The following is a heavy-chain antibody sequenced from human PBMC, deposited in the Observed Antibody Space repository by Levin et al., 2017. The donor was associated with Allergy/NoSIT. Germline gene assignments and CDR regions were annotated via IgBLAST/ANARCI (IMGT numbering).Heavy chain of an antibody. CDR1: GYRFTSHY. CDR3: ARGYCLDNSCYVYFDS. J-gene: IGHJ4*02. CDR2: INPSGVST. V-gene: IGHV1-46*01. Sequence: ASVKVSCKASGYRFTSHYIHWVRQAPGQGLEWMGIINPSGVSTTYAQNFQGRVTMTSDTSTSTVYMELSSLSSEDTAVYYCARGYCLDNSCYVYFDSWGQGTLVTVSS. D-gene: IGHD5-12*01.